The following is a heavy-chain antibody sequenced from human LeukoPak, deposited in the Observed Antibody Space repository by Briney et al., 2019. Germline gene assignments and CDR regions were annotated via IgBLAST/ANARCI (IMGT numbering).Heavy chain of an antibody. CDR3: ARRTNYLAFDY. Sequence: GGSLRLSCAASGFTFSNSWMSWVRQTPEKGLEWVANMSPDGTEKYYVDSVKGRFTISRDNAKNSLYLQMNNLRAEDTAVYSCARRTNYLAFDYWGQGTLVTVSS. J-gene: IGHJ4*02. CDR2: MSPDGTEK. CDR1: GFTFSNSW. D-gene: IGHD4/OR15-4a*01. V-gene: IGHV3-7*01.